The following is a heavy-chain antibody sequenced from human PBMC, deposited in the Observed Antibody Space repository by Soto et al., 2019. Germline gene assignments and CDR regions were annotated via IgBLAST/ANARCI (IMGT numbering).Heavy chain of an antibody. J-gene: IGHJ4*02. CDR3: AKEQPTGANYAYDY. D-gene: IGHD2-8*02. Sequence: VGSLRLSCEASGFIFSSYAMNWFRQAPGKGLQWVSSITGSSDYTSYIASVKGRFTISRDNSKNTLYLQMNSLRAEDTAVYFCAKEQPTGANYAYDYCSQGNLVTVSS. CDR2: ITGSSDYT. V-gene: IGHV3-23*01. CDR1: GFIFSSYA.